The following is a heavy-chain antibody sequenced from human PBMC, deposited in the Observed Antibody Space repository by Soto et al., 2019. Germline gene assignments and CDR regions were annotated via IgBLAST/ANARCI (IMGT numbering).Heavy chain of an antibody. Sequence: EVQLVESGGGLVQPGGSLRLSCAASGFSFSDAWMIWVRQAPGKGLQWVGRIKSKSDGETTDYAALVKGRFAISRDDSKKTVYLRMNSLKTEDTATYFCTTQGGGDDIYFDYWGQGTLVAVSS. D-gene: IGHD3-16*01. CDR3: TTQGGGDDIYFDY. J-gene: IGHJ4*02. CDR1: GFSFSDAW. CDR2: IKSKSDGETT. V-gene: IGHV3-15*01.